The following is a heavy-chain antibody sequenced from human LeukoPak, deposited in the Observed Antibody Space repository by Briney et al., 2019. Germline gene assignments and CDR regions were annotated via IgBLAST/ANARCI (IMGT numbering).Heavy chain of an antibody. V-gene: IGHV5-51*01. Sequence: GESLKISCKGSGYSFTSKWIGWVRQMPGKGLEWMGIIYPGDSDTRYSPSFQGQVTISADKSISTAYLQWSSLETSDTAMYYCARQEDRNYGNAFEYWGQGTLVTVSS. J-gene: IGHJ4*02. CDR3: ARQEDRNYGNAFEY. CDR2: IYPGDSDT. CDR1: GYSFTSKW. D-gene: IGHD3-10*01.